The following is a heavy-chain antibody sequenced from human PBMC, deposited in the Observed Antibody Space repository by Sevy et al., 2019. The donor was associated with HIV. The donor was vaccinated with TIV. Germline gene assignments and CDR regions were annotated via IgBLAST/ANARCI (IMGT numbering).Heavy chain of an antibody. CDR2: ISSSSSTI. J-gene: IGHJ4*02. V-gene: IGHV3-48*02. CDR3: AREYDRSSFDY. D-gene: IGHD3-22*01. CDR1: GFTFSSYS. Sequence: GGSLRLSCAASGFTFSSYSMNWVRQAPGKGLEWVSYISSSSSTIYYADSGKGRFTISRDNAKNSLDLQMNSLRDEDTVVYYCAREYDRSSFDYWGQGTLVTVSS.